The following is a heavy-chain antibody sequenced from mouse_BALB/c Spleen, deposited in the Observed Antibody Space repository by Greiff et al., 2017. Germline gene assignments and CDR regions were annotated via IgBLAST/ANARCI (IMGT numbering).Heavy chain of an antibody. D-gene: IGHD2-4*01. Sequence: EVQLQESGPGLVKPSPSLSLTCTATGYSITSDYAWNWIRQFPGNQLEWMGYISYSGSTSYNPSLKSRISITRDTSKNQFFLQLNSVTTEDTATYYCASEGIYYDSAWFAYWGQGTLVTVSA. J-gene: IGHJ3*01. V-gene: IGHV3-2*02. CDR3: ASEGIYYDSAWFAY. CDR2: ISYSGST. CDR1: GYSITSDYA.